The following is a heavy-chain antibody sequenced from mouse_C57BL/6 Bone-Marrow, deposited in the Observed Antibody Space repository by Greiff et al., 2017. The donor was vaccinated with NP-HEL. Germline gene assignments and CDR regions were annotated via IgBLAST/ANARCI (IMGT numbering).Heavy chain of an antibody. CDR3: ARSWLLPFAY. CDR2: IDPSDSYT. D-gene: IGHD2-3*01. V-gene: IGHV1-50*01. Sequence: QVQLQQPGAELVKPGASVKLSCKASGYTFTSYWMQWVKQRPGQGLEWIGEIDPSDSYTNYNQKFKGKATLTVDTSSRTAYMQLSSLTSEDSAVYYCARSWLLPFAYWGQGTLVTVSA. CDR1: GYTFTSYW. J-gene: IGHJ3*01.